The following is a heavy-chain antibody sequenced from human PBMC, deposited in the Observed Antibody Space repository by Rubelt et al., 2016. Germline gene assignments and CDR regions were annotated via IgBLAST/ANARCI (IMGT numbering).Heavy chain of an antibody. V-gene: IGHV1-46*01. CDR2: IHPSGGST. CDR3: ARSRRYDFEDNWFDP. CDR1: GYTFTSYY. D-gene: IGHD3-3*01. Sequence: QVQLVQSGAEVKKPGASVKVSCKASGYTFTSYYMHWVRQAPGQGLEWMGIIHPSGGSTSYAQKFQGRVNRTRETSASTVYRELSSLRSEDTAVYYCARSRRYDFEDNWFDPWGQGTLATVSS. J-gene: IGHJ5*02.